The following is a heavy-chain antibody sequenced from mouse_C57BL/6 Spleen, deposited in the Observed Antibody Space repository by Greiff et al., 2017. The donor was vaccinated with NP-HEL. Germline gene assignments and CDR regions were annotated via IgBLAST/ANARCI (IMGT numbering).Heavy chain of an antibody. Sequence: PLPPPVSFLFTPFASVTLSFPSSCYTFPSYCMLLVLPRPFPFLYCIGNIIPSNVGTNYNEKFKSKATLTVDKSSSTAYMQLSSLTSEDSAVYYCANYGRNYAMDYWGQGTSVTVSS. CDR2: IIPSNVGT. J-gene: IGHJ4*01. CDR3: ANYGRNYAMDY. D-gene: IGHD1-1*01. CDR1: CYTFPSYC. V-gene: IGHV1-53*01.